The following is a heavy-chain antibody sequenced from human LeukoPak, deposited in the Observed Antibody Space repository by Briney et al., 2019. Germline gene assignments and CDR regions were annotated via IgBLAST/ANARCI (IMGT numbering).Heavy chain of an antibody. J-gene: IGHJ6*02. D-gene: IGHD5-18*01. CDR1: GLTVSSNY. CDR3: ARDLRNTALRPAYYYGMDV. Sequence: PGGSLRLSCAASGLTVSSNYMSWVRQAPGKGLEWVSIIYSGGTTYYADSVKGRFTISRDNRRNTLNLQVNNLRADDTAVYYCARDLRNTALRPAYYYGMDVWGQGTTVTVSS. CDR2: IYSGGTT. V-gene: IGHV3-66*01.